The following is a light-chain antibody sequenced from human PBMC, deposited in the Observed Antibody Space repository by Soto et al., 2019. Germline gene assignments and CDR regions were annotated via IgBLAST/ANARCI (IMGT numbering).Light chain of an antibody. J-gene: IGKJ1*01. Sequence: DIQTTQSPSILPASVGDRVTITCPASQSVSSWLAWYQQKPGKAPKILIYKASSLESGVPSRFSGSGSGTEFTLTISSLQPDDFATYYCQQYNSYRWTFGQGTKVDI. CDR2: KAS. CDR3: QQYNSYRWT. V-gene: IGKV1-5*03. CDR1: QSVSSW.